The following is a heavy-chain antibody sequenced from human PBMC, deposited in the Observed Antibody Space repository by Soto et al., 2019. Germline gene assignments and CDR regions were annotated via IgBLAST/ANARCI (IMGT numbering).Heavy chain of an antibody. V-gene: IGHV1-3*01. Sequence: ASVKVSCKASGYTFTSYAMHWVRQAPGQRLEWMGWINAGNGNTKYSQKFQGRVTITRDTSASTAYMELSSLRSEDTAVYYCAKSLVVTAIDSFDYWGQGALVTVSS. CDR1: GYTFTSYA. CDR2: INAGNGNT. CDR3: AKSLVVTAIDSFDY. D-gene: IGHD2-21*02. J-gene: IGHJ4*02.